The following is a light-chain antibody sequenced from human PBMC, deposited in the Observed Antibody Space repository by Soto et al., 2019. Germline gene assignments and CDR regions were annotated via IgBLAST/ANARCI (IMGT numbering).Light chain of an antibody. J-gene: IGKJ3*01. Sequence: EIVMTQSPATLSVSPGERATLSCRASQSVSNDLVWYQQKPGQPPRLLIYDASTRAAGIPARFSGSGSGTEFTLTISSLQPEDFAVDFCQQYNNWPLTCGAGTKVDI. CDR3: QQYNNWPLT. V-gene: IGKV3-15*01. CDR1: QSVSND. CDR2: DAS.